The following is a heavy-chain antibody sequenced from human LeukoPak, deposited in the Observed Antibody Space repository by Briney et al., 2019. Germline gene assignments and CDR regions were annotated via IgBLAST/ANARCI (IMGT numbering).Heavy chain of an antibody. V-gene: IGHV3-23*01. J-gene: IGHJ4*02. CDR2: ISGSGGST. CDR3: AKDHRGSGWSYFDY. D-gene: IGHD6-19*01. Sequence: GGSLRLSCAASGFTFSSYAMSWVRQAPGKGLEWVSAISGSGGSTYYADSVKGRFTISRDNSKNTLYLQMNSLRAEDTAVYYCAKDHRGSGWSYFDYWGQGTLVTVSP. CDR1: GFTFSSYA.